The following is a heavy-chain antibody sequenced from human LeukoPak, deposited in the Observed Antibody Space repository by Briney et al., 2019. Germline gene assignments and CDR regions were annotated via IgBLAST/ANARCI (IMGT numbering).Heavy chain of an antibody. CDR3: ARGPPALRYFDWLPYFDY. CDR1: GGSINSGGYS. CDR2: IYHGGST. J-gene: IGHJ4*02. V-gene: IGHV4-30-2*01. Sequence: SQTLSITCAVSGGSINSGGYSRSWIRQPPGKGLEWVGYIYHGGSTYYNPSLKSRVTISVDRSKNRFSLKLSSVTAADPAVYYCARGPPALRYFDWLPYFDYWGQGTLVTVSS. D-gene: IGHD3-9*01.